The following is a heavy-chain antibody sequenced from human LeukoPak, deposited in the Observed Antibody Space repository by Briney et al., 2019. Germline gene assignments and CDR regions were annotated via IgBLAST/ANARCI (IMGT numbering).Heavy chain of an antibody. Sequence: GESLTLSCRVSGHSFSSHWIGWVRQMRGKGLEWMGAIYPGDSQIKYSPSFQGQVTISADKSISSAYLQWTSLKASDTAMYYCARTMYNWNDSGYDYWGQGTLVTVSS. CDR2: IYPGDSQI. J-gene: IGHJ4*02. V-gene: IGHV5-51*03. D-gene: IGHD1-20*01. CDR3: ARTMYNWNDSGYDY. CDR1: GHSFSSHW.